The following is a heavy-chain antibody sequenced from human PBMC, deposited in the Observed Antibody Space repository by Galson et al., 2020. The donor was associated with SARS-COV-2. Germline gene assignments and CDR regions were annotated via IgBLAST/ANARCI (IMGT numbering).Heavy chain of an antibody. J-gene: IGHJ4*02. Sequence: NSGGSLRLSCAASGFTFSDYYMSWIRQAPGKGLEWISYISSSGSTIYYADSVKGRFTISRDNAKNSLYLHMNSLRAEDTAVYYCARVIVRFFESAGPDYWGQGTLVTVSS. V-gene: IGHV3-11*01. CDR2: ISSSGSTI. CDR3: ARVIVRFFESAGPDY. CDR1: GFTFSDYY. D-gene: IGHD3-3*01.